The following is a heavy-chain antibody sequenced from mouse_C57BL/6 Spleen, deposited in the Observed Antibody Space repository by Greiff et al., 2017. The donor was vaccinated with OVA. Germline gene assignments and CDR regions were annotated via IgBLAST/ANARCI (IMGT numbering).Heavy chain of an antibody. CDR2: INPYNGGT. CDR1: GYTFTDYY. Sequence: EVQLQQSGPVLVKPGASVKMSCKASGYTFTDYYMNWVKQSHGKSLEWIGVINPYNGGTSYNQKFKGKATLTVDKSSSTAYMELNSLTSEDSAFYYCARLYYGYDDWYFDVWGTGTTVTVSS. CDR3: ARLYYGYDDWYFDV. V-gene: IGHV1-19*01. J-gene: IGHJ1*03. D-gene: IGHD2-2*01.